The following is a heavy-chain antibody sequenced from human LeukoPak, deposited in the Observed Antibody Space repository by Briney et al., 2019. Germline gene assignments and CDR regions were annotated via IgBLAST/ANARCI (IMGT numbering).Heavy chain of an antibody. V-gene: IGHV2-5*02. CDR3: AHTLLGITATGTTYYFDY. Sequence: SGPTPVNPTQTLTLTCNFSGFSLSSIGVGVGWIRQPPGKALEWLALIYWDDDKRYSPSLKSRLTISKDTSKNQVVLTMTNMDPVDTATYYCAHTLLGITATGTTYYFDYWGQGTLVTVSS. D-gene: IGHD6-13*01. CDR1: GFSLSSIGVG. J-gene: IGHJ4*02. CDR2: IYWDDDK.